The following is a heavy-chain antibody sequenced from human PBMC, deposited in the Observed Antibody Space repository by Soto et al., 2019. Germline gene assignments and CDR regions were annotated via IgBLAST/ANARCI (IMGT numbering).Heavy chain of an antibody. CDR3: TRWNGYGDL. CDR2: VSGGSGVT. J-gene: IGHJ5*02. Sequence: EMQLLESGGGLVQPGGSLRLSCVVSGFSFSTYGVTWVRQAPGKGLEWVCGVSGGSGVTHYTDAAKGRFTISGDDSKNTVYLQMHSLSGEDTAVYYCTRWNGYGDLWGQGTLVTVSS. V-gene: IGHV3-23*01. D-gene: IGHD1-1*01. CDR1: GFSFSTYG.